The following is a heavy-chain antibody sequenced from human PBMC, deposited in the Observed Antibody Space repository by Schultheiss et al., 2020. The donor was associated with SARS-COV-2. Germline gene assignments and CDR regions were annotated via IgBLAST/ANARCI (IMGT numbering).Heavy chain of an antibody. J-gene: IGHJ4*02. Sequence: GGSLRLSCAASGFTFSSYGMHWVRQAPGKGLEWVSVISGSGGSTYYADSVKGRFTISRDNSKNTLYLQMSSLRSEDTAVYYCARVAAVAGHASFDYWGQGTLVTVSS. CDR2: ISGSGGST. D-gene: IGHD6-19*01. CDR1: GFTFSSYG. V-gene: IGHV3-NL1*01. CDR3: ARVAAVAGHASFDY.